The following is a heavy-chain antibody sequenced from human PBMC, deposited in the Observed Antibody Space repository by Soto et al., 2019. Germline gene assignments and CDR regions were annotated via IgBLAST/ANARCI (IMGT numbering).Heavy chain of an antibody. V-gene: IGHV4-39*01. Sequence: SETLSLTCTVSGGSISSSSYYWGWIRQPPGKGLEWIGSIYYSGSTYYNPSLKSRVTISVDTSKNQFSLKLSSVTASDTAVYYCARHVCCGVGTPIEAFDIWGQGTMVTVSS. CDR1: GGSISSSSYY. J-gene: IGHJ3*02. CDR2: IYYSGST. CDR3: ARHVCCGVGTPIEAFDI. D-gene: IGHD3-3*01.